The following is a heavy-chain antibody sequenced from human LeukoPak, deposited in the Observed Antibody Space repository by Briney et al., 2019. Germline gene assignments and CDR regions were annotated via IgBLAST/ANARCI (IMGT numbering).Heavy chain of an antibody. CDR2: IDSSTTRI. Sequence: GGSLRLSCAASGLTFRSFSMNWVRQAPGKGLEWVSAIDSSTTRIYYANSVRGRFTISRDTAKNPLDLQMNSLRAEDTAVYYCATDQPLPGELVAFDYWGQGTLVTVSS. V-gene: IGHV3-21*01. D-gene: IGHD6-6*01. J-gene: IGHJ4*02. CDR1: GLTFRSFS. CDR3: ATDQPLPGELVAFDY.